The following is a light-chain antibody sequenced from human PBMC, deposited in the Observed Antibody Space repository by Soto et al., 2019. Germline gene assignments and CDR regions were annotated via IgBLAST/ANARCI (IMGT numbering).Light chain of an antibody. CDR2: ETS. Sequence: EIVLTQSPGTLSLSPGERATLSCRASQSVRDSHLAWYQQKPGQAPSLLIYETSSRATGIPDRFRGSGSGTEFALTITRVDPEDVAKYFCQQYGSSPGTFGQGTKVEI. V-gene: IGKV3-20*01. CDR3: QQYGSSPGT. J-gene: IGKJ1*01. CDR1: QSVRDSH.